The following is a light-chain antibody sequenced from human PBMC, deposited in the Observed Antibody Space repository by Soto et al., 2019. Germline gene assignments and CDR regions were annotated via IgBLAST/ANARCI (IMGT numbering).Light chain of an antibody. Sequence: EIVMTQSPATLSVSPGERATLSCRASQSVSNSLAWYQQKPGQAPRLLIYGASTRATGIPARFSGSGSGTEFTLTISSLQSEDFAIYYCQQYEKWPPLTFGGGTKVENK. CDR1: QSVSNS. CDR3: QQYEKWPPLT. J-gene: IGKJ4*01. CDR2: GAS. V-gene: IGKV3-15*01.